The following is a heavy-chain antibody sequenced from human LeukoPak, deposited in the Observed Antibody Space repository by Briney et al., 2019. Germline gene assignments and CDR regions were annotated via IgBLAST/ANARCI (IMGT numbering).Heavy chain of an antibody. J-gene: IGHJ4*02. CDR3: ARYIGSGSYY. CDR1: GYTFTGYY. CDR2: NNPNSGDT. D-gene: IGHD3-10*01. V-gene: IGHV1-2*02. Sequence: ASVKVSCKASGYTFTGYYIHWVRQAPGQGLEWMGWNNPNSGDTNYAQKFQGRVTMTRDTSINTAYMELSRLRSDDTAVYYCARYIGSGSYYWGQGTLVTVSS.